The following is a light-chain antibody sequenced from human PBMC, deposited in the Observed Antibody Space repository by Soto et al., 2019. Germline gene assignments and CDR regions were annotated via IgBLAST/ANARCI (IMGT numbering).Light chain of an antibody. J-gene: IGLJ1*01. CDR1: SSNIGAGYD. Sequence: QSVLTQPPSVSVAPGQRVTISCTGSSSNIGAGYDVHWYQQLPGTAPKLLIYGNSNRPSGVPDRFSGSKSGTSASLAITGLQAADEADYYCQSYDSSRSGYVFGTGTKLTVL. V-gene: IGLV1-40*01. CDR2: GNS. CDR3: QSYDSSRSGYV.